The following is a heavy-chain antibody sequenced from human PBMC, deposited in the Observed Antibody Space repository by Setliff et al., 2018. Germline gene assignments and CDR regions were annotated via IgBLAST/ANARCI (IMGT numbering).Heavy chain of an antibody. CDR1: GFTFSSYA. V-gene: IGHV3-23*01. CDR3: AKRGPYCSGGTCHYYFDY. Sequence: GGSLRLSCAASGFTFSSYAITWVRQAPGKGLEWVSMISGSAQTTYYADSVKGRCTISRDNSKNTVYLDVNSLRAEDTAVYYCAKRGPYCSGGTCHYYFDYWGQGTLVTVSS. D-gene: IGHD2-15*01. J-gene: IGHJ4*02. CDR2: ISGSAQTT.